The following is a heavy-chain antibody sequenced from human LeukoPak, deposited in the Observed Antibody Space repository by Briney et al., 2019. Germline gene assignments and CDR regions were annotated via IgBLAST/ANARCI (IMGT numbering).Heavy chain of an antibody. J-gene: IGHJ4*02. CDR3: AKGYYYGSGIDY. CDR2: ISSSSSYI. CDR1: GFTFSSYS. D-gene: IGHD3-10*01. Sequence: GGSLRLSCAASGFTFSSYSMNWVRQAPGKGLEWVSSISSSSSYIYYADSVKGRFTISRDNAKNSLYLQMNSLRAEDMALYYCAKGYYYGSGIDYWGQGTLVTVSS. V-gene: IGHV3-21*04.